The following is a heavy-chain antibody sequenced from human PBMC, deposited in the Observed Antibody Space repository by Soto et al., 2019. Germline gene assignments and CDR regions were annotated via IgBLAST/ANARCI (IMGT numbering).Heavy chain of an antibody. D-gene: IGHD6-25*01. Sequence: SETQSLTSTFSGYSIRSSRYHWGWIRKPPGKGLEWIGTIYYSGNTYYNPSLKSRVTISVDTSKNQFALKVSSVIAADTAVYYCARHHTALYYYYYMDVWGKGTTVTVSS. J-gene: IGHJ6*03. CDR3: ARHHTALYYYYYMDV. CDR1: GYSIRSSRYH. CDR2: IYYSGNT. V-gene: IGHV4-39*01.